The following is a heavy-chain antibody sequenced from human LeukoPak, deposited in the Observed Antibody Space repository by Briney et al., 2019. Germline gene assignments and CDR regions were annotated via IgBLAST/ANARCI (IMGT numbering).Heavy chain of an antibody. V-gene: IGHV4-34*01. CDR2: INHSGST. D-gene: IGHD2-2*01. CDR3: ARRKCSSTSCYLYFDY. CDR1: GGSFSGYY. Sequence: PSETLSLTCGVYGGSFSGYYWSWIHQPPGKGLEWIGEINHSGSTNYNPSLKSRVTISVDTSKNQFSLKLSSVTAADTAVYYCARRKCSSTSCYLYFDYWGQGTLVTVSS. J-gene: IGHJ4*02.